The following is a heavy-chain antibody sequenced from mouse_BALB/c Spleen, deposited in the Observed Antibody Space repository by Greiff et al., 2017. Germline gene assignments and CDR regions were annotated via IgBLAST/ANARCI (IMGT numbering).Heavy chain of an antibody. CDR2: INPSNGGT. J-gene: IGHJ3*01. CDR3: TRWIYDGLCFAY. V-gene: IGHV1S81*02. Sequence: QVQLKQSGAELVKPGASVKLSCKASGYTFTSYYMYWVKQRPGQGLEWIGEINPSNGGTNFNEKFKSKATLTVDKSSSTAYMQLSSLTSEDSAVYYCTRWIYDGLCFAYWGQGTLVTVSA. D-gene: IGHD2-3*01. CDR1: GYTFTSYY.